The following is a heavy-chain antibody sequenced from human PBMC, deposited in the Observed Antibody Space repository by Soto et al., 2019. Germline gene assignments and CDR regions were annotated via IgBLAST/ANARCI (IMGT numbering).Heavy chain of an antibody. Sequence: SETLSLTCAFYGGSFTDFYWSWVRQSPGKGLEWVGEISHDGGTNYSPSLASRVSISVETSKNQFSLHLRSVTAEDTAVYYCARDRALYGSGVAYYYYGMDVWGQGTTVTVSS. CDR1: GGSFTDFY. V-gene: IGHV4-34*01. CDR2: ISHDGGT. D-gene: IGHD3-10*01. J-gene: IGHJ6*02. CDR3: ARDRALYGSGVAYYYYGMDV.